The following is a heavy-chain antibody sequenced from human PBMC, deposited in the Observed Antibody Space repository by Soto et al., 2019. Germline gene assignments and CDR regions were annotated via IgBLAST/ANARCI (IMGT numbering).Heavy chain of an antibody. CDR2: IYYSGST. V-gene: IGHV4-59*01. CDR1: GGSISSYY. J-gene: IGHJ6*02. D-gene: IGHD3-9*01. Sequence: PSETLSLTCTVSGGSISSYYWSWIRQPPGKGLEWIGYIYYSGSTNYNPSLKSRVTISVDTSKNQFSLKLSSVTAADTAVYYCARDHTNYDILTGYNYYYGMDVWGQGTTVTVSS. CDR3: ARDHTNYDILTGYNYYYGMDV.